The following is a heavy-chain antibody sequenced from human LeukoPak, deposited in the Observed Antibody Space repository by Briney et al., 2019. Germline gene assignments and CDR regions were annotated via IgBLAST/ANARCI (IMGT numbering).Heavy chain of an antibody. J-gene: IGHJ4*02. V-gene: IGHV1-46*01. CDR2: INPSGGST. CDR3: ARGGMGIQLWSFDY. Sequence: ASVKVSCKASGYTFTSYYMHWVRQAPGQGLEWVGIINPSGGSTSYSQKFQGRVAMTKDTSTSTVYMELSSLRSEDTAVYYCARGGMGIQLWSFDYWGQGTLVTVSS. D-gene: IGHD5-18*01. CDR1: GYTFTSYY.